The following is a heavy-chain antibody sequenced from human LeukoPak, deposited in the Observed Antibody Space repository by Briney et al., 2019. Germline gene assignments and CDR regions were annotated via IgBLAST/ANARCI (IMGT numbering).Heavy chain of an antibody. D-gene: IGHD1-20*01. V-gene: IGHV1-69*13. CDR3: ARDITGTPGTFDY. CDR2: IIPIFGTA. J-gene: IGHJ4*02. CDR1: GYTFTSYG. Sequence: GASVKVSCKASGYTFTSYGISWVRQAPGQGLEWMGGIIPIFGTANYAQKFQGRVTITADESTSTAYMELSSLRSEDTAVYYCARDITGTPGTFDYWGQGTLVTVSS.